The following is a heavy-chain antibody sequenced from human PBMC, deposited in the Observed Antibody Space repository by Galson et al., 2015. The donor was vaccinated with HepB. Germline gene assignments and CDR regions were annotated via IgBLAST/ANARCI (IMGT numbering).Heavy chain of an antibody. CDR3: AREPSWFGRGWAFDI. J-gene: IGHJ3*02. CDR1: GFTFSSYG. D-gene: IGHD3-10*01. V-gene: IGHV3-33*01. CDR2: IWYDGSNK. Sequence: SLRLSCAASGFTFSSYGMHWVRQAPGKGLEWVAVIWYDGSNKYYADSVKGRFTISRDNSKNTLYLQMNSLRAEDTAVYYCAREPSWFGRGWAFDIWGQGTMVTVSS.